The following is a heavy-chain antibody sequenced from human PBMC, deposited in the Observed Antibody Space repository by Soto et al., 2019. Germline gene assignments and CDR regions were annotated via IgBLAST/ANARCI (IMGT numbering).Heavy chain of an antibody. CDR3: ARDIVEIYYGSGSYYNDYYYYGMDV. Sequence: GGSLRLSCAASGFTFSSYAMHWVRQAPGKGLEWVAVISYDGSNKYYADSVKGRFTISRDNSKNTLYLQMNSLRAEDTAVYYCARDIVEIYYGSGSYYNDYYYYGMDVWGQGTTVTVSS. V-gene: IGHV3-30-3*01. D-gene: IGHD3-10*01. J-gene: IGHJ6*02. CDR2: ISYDGSNK. CDR1: GFTFSSYA.